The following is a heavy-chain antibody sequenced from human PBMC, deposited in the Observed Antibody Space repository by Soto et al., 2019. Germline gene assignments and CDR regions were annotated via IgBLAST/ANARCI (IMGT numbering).Heavy chain of an antibody. CDR1: GFPFSSYS. CDR3: ARDRLYAFDY. Sequence: VGSLRLSCAAYGFPFSSYSMNWVRQAPGKGLEWFSYITSSSNTISYADSVKGRFTISRDNAKNSLYLQMNGLRAEDTAVYYCARDRLYAFDYWGQGTLVTVSS. D-gene: IGHD2-8*01. CDR2: ITSSSNTI. J-gene: IGHJ4*02. V-gene: IGHV3-48*01.